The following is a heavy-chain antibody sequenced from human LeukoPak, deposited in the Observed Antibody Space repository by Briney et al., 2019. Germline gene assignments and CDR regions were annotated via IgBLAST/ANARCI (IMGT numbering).Heavy chain of an antibody. Sequence: PGGSLRLSCAASGFTFSSYAMSWVRQAPGKGLEWVSGISGSGSSTYYADSVKGRFTISRDNSKNTLYLQMNSLRAEDTAVYYCAKEWTYYYDSSGYYWGDPFDIWGRGTMVTVSS. J-gene: IGHJ3*02. D-gene: IGHD3-22*01. CDR2: ISGSGSST. CDR1: GFTFSSYA. V-gene: IGHV3-23*01. CDR3: AKEWTYYYDSSGYYWGDPFDI.